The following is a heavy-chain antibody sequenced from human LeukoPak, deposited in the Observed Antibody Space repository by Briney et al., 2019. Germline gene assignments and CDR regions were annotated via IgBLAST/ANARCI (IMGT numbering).Heavy chain of an antibody. CDR2: IYHSGST. V-gene: IGHV4-4*02. J-gene: IGHJ4*02. D-gene: IGHD2-2*03. Sequence: SGTLSLTCAVSGGSISGSNWWSWVRQPPGKGLEWIGEIYHSGSTNYNPSLKSRVTISVDKPKNQFSLKLSSVTAADTAVYYCARVGYCSSTSCRTLDYWGQGTLVTVSS. CDR1: GGSISGSNW. CDR3: ARVGYCSSTSCRTLDY.